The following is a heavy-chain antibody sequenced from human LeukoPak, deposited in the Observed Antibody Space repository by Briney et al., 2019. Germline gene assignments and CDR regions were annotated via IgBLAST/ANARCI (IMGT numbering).Heavy chain of an antibody. CDR2: IYTSGMT. V-gene: IGHV4-61*02. CDR3: ATTRLVGYDWRYLEY. Sequence: SQTLSLTCTVSGDSISSGSKYWTWIRQTAGEGLEWIGRIYTSGMTNYNPSLESRITISIDTSKNQFSLKLSSVTVADTAHYYCATTRLVGYDWRYLEYWGQGMLVTVSS. CDR1: GDSISSGSKY. J-gene: IGHJ4*02. D-gene: IGHD5-12*01.